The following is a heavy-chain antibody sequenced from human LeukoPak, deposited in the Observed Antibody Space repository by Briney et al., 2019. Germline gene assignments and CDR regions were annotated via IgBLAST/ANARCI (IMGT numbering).Heavy chain of an antibody. Sequence: RSLRLSCAPSGFTFSSYAMHWVRQAPGKGLEWVAVISYDGSNKYYADSVKGRFTISRDNSKNTLYLQMNSLRAEDTAVYYCAKDSYQYSSATNWGQGTLVTVSS. J-gene: IGHJ4*02. D-gene: IGHD6-19*01. V-gene: IGHV3-30*18. CDR3: AKDSYQYSSATN. CDR1: GFTFSSYA. CDR2: ISYDGSNK.